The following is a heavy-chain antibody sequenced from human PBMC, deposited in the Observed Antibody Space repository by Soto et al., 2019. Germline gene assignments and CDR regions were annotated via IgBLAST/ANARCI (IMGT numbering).Heavy chain of an antibody. Sequence: GASVKVSCKASGGTFSSYAISWVRQAPGQGLEWMGGIIPIFGTANYAQKFQGRVTITADESTSTAYMELSSLRSEDTAVYYCARVEGVGATPLHWFDPWGQGTLVTVSS. CDR1: GGTFSSYA. J-gene: IGHJ5*02. CDR3: ARVEGVGATPLHWFDP. V-gene: IGHV1-69*13. D-gene: IGHD1-26*01. CDR2: IIPIFGTA.